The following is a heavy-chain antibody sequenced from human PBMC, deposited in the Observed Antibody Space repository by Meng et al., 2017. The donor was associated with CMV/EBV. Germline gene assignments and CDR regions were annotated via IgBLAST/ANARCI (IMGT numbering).Heavy chain of an antibody. D-gene: IGHD3-10*01. CDR1: GFTFSSYG. V-gene: IGHV3-15*01. CDR3: TTGLTMVRGVITYYYYYGMDV. J-gene: IGHJ6*02. CDR2: IKSKTDGGTT. Sequence: GESLKISCAASGFTFSSYGMHWVRQAPGKGLEWVGRIKSKTDGGTTDYAAPVKGRFTISRDDSKNTLYLQMNSLKTEDTAVYYCTTGLTMVRGVITYYYYYGMDVWGQGTTVTVSS.